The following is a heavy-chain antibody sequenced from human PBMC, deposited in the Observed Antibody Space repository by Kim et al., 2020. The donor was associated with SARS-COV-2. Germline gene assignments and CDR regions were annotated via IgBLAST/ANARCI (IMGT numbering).Heavy chain of an antibody. D-gene: IGHD1-26*01. Sequence: SETLSLTCTVSGGSISSGGYYWSWIRQHPGKGLEWIGYIYYSGSTYYNPSLKSRVTISVDTSKNQFSLKLSSVTAADTAVYYCARDGGIVANGWFDPWGQGTLVTVSS. J-gene: IGHJ5*02. CDR1: GGSISSGGYY. CDR2: IYYSGST. V-gene: IGHV4-31*03. CDR3: ARDGGIVANGWFDP.